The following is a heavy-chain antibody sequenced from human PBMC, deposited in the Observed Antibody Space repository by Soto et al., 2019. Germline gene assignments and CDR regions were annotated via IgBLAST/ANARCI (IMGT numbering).Heavy chain of an antibody. Sequence: SETLALTCAVYGGSFSGYYWRWIRQPPGKGLEWIGEINHSGSTNYNPSLKSRVTISVDTSKNQFSLKLSSVTAADTAVYYCARGVTIFGVVSYYYYMDVWGKGTTVTVSS. CDR1: GGSFSGYY. CDR3: ARGVTIFGVVSYYYYMDV. D-gene: IGHD3-3*01. J-gene: IGHJ6*03. CDR2: INHSGST. V-gene: IGHV4-34*01.